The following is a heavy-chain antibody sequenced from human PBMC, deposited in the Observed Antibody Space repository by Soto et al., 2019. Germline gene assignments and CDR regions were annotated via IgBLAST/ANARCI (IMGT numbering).Heavy chain of an antibody. D-gene: IGHD2-15*01. CDR1: EYILTSYA. CDR3: ALAHTGFCSPADCPGDVAQ. J-gene: IGHJ4*02. CDR2: ISAPNGNT. Sequence: QVQVVQSEAEVRQPGASVRVSCKDSEYILTSYAMHWVRQAPGQRLKYMGWISAPNGNTGSSQRLQGRVTFSRDAAPSIAYMELRSLRSDDTAMYYCALAHTGFCSPADCPGDVAQWGQGTLVTVSS. V-gene: IGHV1-3*01.